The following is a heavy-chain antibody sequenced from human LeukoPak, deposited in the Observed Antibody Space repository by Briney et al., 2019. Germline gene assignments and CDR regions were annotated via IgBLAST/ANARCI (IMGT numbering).Heavy chain of an antibody. V-gene: IGHV3-64*01. D-gene: IGHD3-16*01. CDR3: ARVGLNAAFDI. CDR2: ISSNGGGT. J-gene: IGHJ3*02. Sequence: GGSLRLSCAACGFTFSSYAMHWVRQAPGKGLEYVSGISSNGGGTDYANSVRGRFTISRDNSKNTLFLQMGSLRAEDMAVYYCARVGLNAAFDIWGQGTMVTVSS. CDR1: GFTFSSYA.